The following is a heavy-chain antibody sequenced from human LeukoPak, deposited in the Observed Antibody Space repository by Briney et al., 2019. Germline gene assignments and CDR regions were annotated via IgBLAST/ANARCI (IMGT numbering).Heavy chain of an antibody. J-gene: IGHJ3*01. CDR3: ARDGAEGDDSAFDV. CDR2: TRDRARSYRT. Sequence: GGSLRLSCAASGFTFTSYAMSWVRQAPGKGLEWVGRTRDRARSYRTQYAPSVEDRFSISRDESKNSVFLQMNSLQPEDTAVYYCARDGAEGDDSAFDVWGQGTMVTVSS. V-gene: IGHV3-72*01. CDR1: GFTFTSYA. D-gene: IGHD2-21*01.